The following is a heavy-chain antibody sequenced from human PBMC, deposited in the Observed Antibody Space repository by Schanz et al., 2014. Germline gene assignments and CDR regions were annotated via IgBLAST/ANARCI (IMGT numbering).Heavy chain of an antibody. Sequence: EVQLVESGGGLVQPGGSLRLSCGSSGFTFSPYWMHWVRQAPGKGLVWVSRINGDGSNTNYADSVKGRFTISRDNAKNTLYLQMNSLSAEDTAVYYCARKMKLGVYGGKGHDSLDIWGRGTMVTVSS. D-gene: IGHD4-17*01. V-gene: IGHV3-74*01. J-gene: IGHJ3*02. CDR2: INGDGSNT. CDR3: ARKMKLGVYGGKGHDSLDI. CDR1: GFTFSPYW.